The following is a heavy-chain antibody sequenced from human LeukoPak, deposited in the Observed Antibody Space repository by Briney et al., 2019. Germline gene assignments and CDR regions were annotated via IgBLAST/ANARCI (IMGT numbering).Heavy chain of an antibody. Sequence: PGGSLRLSCAASGFTFSSYSMNWVRQAPGKGLEWVSSISSSSSYIYYADSVKGRFTISRDNAKNSLYLQMNSLRAEDTAVYYCARRSGVRVTYYYYYFYMDVWGKGTTVTVSS. J-gene: IGHJ6*03. CDR2: ISSSSSYI. CDR1: GFTFSSYS. CDR3: ARRSGVRVTYYYYYFYMDV. D-gene: IGHD3-10*01. V-gene: IGHV3-21*01.